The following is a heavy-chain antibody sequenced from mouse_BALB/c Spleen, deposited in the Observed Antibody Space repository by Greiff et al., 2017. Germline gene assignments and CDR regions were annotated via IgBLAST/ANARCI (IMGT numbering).Heavy chain of an antibody. CDR2: IDPANGNT. J-gene: IGHJ2*01. Sequence: EVKVVESGAELVKPGASVKLSCTASGFNIKDTYMHWVKQRPEQGLEWIGRIDPANGNTKYDPKFQGKATITADTSSNTAYLQLSSLTSEDTAVYYCAMITNFDYWGQGTTLTVSS. CDR1: GFNIKDTY. D-gene: IGHD2-4*01. CDR3: AMITNFDY. V-gene: IGHV14-3*02.